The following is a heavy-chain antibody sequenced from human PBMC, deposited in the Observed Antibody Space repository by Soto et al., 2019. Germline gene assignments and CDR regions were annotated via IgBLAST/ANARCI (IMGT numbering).Heavy chain of an antibody. CDR1: GGSISSSNW. V-gene: IGHV4-4*02. CDR3: ARVSYYDSSGTL. J-gene: IGHJ4*02. D-gene: IGHD3-22*01. CDR2: IYHSGST. Sequence: QVQLQESGPGLVKPSGTLSLTCAVSGGSISSSNWWSWVRQPPGKGLEWIGEIYHSGSTNYNPSLTSRVTIPVDKSKNQFALKLSSVTAADTAVYYCARVSYYDSSGTLWGQGTLVTVSS.